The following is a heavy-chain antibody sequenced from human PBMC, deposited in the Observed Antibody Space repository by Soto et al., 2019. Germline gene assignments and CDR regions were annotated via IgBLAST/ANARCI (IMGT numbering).Heavy chain of an antibody. J-gene: IGHJ6*03. CDR2: ISYDGSNK. V-gene: IGHV3-30*18. D-gene: IGHD5-18*01. CDR3: AKAGVDTVYYMDV. Sequence: QVQLVESGGGVVQPGRSLRLSCAASGFTFSSYGMHWVRQAPGKGLEWVAVISYDGSNKYYADSVKGRFTISRENSENTLDLQMNSLRAEDTAVYYCAKAGVDTVYYMDVWGKGTTVTVSS. CDR1: GFTFSSYG.